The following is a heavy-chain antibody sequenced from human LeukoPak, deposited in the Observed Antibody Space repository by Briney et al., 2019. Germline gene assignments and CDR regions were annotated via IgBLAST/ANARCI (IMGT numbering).Heavy chain of an antibody. J-gene: IGHJ4*02. D-gene: IGHD1-7*01. CDR1: GGSISSGDYY. CDR3: ANSPTGLTGTTGAN. CDR2: IYHSGST. V-gene: IGHV4-30-4*08. Sequence: PSQTLSLTCTVSGGSISSGDYYWSWIRQPPGKGLEWIGSIYHSGSTYYNPSLKSRVTISVDTSKNQFSLKLSSVTAADTAVYYCANSPTGLTGTTGANWGQGTLVTVSS.